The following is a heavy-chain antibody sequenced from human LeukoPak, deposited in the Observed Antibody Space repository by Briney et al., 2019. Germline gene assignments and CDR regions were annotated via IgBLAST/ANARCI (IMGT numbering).Heavy chain of an antibody. CDR3: ARGPELERFDY. V-gene: IGHV1-69*05. J-gene: IGHJ4*02. CDR1: GGTFSIYA. CDR2: IIPIFGTA. D-gene: IGHD1-1*01. Sequence: SVKVSCKACGGTFSIYAIIWVRQAPGQGLEWMGGIIPIFGTANYAQKFQGRVTITTDESTSTAYMELSSLRSEDTAVYYCARGPELERFDYWGQGTLVTVSS.